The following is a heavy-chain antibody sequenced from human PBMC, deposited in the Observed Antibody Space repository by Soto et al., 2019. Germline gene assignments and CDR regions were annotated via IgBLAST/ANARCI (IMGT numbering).Heavy chain of an antibody. CDR1: GFTFSSYC. CDR2: IKEDEGDK. V-gene: IGHV3-7*01. D-gene: IGHD3-16*01. CDR3: AVMGAGAFDF. J-gene: IGHJ4*02. Sequence: GGSLRLSCAAAGFTFSSYCMSWVRQAPGKGLEWVATIKEDEGDKYYVDSVKGRFTISRDNAKNTLYLQMNSLRAEDTAVYYCAVMGAGAFDFWGQGTLVTVSS.